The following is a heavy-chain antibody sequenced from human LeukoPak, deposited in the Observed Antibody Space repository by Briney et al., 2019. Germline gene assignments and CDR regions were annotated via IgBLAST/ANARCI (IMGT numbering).Heavy chain of an antibody. CDR2: INPNSGGT. Sequence: ASVKVSCKASGYTFTGYYMHWVRQAPGQGLEWMGWINPNSGGTNYAQKFQGRVTTTRDTSISTAYMELSRLRSDDTAVYYCARDFSGSGSYYNGDYWGQGTLVTVSS. D-gene: IGHD3-10*01. V-gene: IGHV1-2*02. J-gene: IGHJ4*02. CDR3: ARDFSGSGSYYNGDY. CDR1: GYTFTGYY.